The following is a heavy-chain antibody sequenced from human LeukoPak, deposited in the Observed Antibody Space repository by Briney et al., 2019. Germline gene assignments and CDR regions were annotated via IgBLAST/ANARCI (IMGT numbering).Heavy chain of an antibody. J-gene: IGHJ4*02. CDR1: GFSYSSYG. Sequence: PGGSLRLSYAACGFSYSSYGIHWVRQAPGKELEWVAFINYNGNNKYYADSVKGRFTISRDNSKNTVYLEMNSLRDGDTAVYYCARDRDTRSYYILYWGQGTLVTVSS. V-gene: IGHV3-30*02. D-gene: IGHD3-10*01. CDR3: ARDRDTRSYYILY. CDR2: INYNGNNK.